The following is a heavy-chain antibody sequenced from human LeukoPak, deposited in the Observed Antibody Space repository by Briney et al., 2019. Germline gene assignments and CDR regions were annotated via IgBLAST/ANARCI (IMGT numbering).Heavy chain of an antibody. CDR1: GFIFSNYW. Sequence: GGSLRLSCAASGFIFSNYWMSWVRQAPGKGPEWVANIKPDGSEKYYVDSVKGRFTISRDNAKNSLFLQMNSLRAEGTALYYCARHLIGDTNGYYLGTYEHWGQGSLVTVSS. J-gene: IGHJ4*02. CDR3: ARHLIGDTNGYYLGTYEH. D-gene: IGHD3-22*01. V-gene: IGHV3-7*05. CDR2: IKPDGSEK.